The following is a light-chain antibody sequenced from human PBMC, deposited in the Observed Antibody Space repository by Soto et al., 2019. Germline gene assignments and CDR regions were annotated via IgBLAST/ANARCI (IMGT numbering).Light chain of an antibody. CDR1: QSISSY. CDR2: AAS. CDR3: QKSSSTRP. V-gene: IGKV1-39*01. Sequence: DIQMTQSPSSLSASVGDRVTITCRASQSISSYLNWYQQKPGKAPKLLIYAASSLQSGVPSRFRGSGSGKDFTFPTSSLHPEDFAPYYCQKSSSTRPFGQGPRWKSN. J-gene: IGKJ1*01.